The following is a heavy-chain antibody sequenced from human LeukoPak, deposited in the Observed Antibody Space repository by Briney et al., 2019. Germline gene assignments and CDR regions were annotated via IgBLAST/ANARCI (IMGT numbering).Heavy chain of an antibody. CDR1: GYTFASSG. Sequence: ASVKVSCKASGYTFASSGISWVRQAPGQGLEWMGWISAYNGITKYAQKLQGRVTMTTETSTSTAYMELRSLRYDDTAVYYCARGWISGPENMDVWGKGTTVTVSS. CDR2: ISAYNGIT. D-gene: IGHD6-19*01. V-gene: IGHV1-18*01. CDR3: ARGWISGPENMDV. J-gene: IGHJ6*04.